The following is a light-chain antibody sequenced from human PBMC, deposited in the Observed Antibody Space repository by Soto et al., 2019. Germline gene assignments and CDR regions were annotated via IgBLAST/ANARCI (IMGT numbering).Light chain of an antibody. CDR2: DVS. CDR1: SSDVGAYNY. Sequence: QSVLTQPASVSGSPGQSITISCTGTSSDVGAYNYVSWYQQHPGKAPKLMIYDVSNRPSGVSNRFSGSKSGNTASLTISGLQAEDEVDYYCSSYTTSSTVIFGGGTKVTVL. J-gene: IGLJ2*01. CDR3: SSYTTSSTVI. V-gene: IGLV2-14*01.